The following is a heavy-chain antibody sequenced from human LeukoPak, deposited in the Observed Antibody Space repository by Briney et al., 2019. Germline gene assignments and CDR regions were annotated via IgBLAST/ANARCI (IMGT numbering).Heavy chain of an antibody. CDR1: GGSISSYY. CDR3: ARGKDYYDSSGYYWDAFDI. D-gene: IGHD3-22*01. J-gene: IGHJ3*02. CDR2: IYYSGST. V-gene: IGHV4-59*01. Sequence: SETLSLTCTVSGGSISSYYWSWIRQPPGKGLEWIGYIYYSGSTNYNPSLKSRVTTSVDTSKNQFSLKLSSVTAADTAVYYCARGKDYYDSSGYYWDAFDIWGQGTMVTVSS.